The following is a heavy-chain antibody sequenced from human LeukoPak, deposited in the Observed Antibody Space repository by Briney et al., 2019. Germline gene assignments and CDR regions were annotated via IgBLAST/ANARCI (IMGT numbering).Heavy chain of an antibody. CDR1: GFILSRYW. V-gene: IGHV3-7*03. CDR2: IKEDGREN. D-gene: IGHD6-19*01. Sequence: GGSLRLSCAASGFILSRYWMTWVRQAPGKGLEWVANIKEDGRENYYVDSVKGRFTISRDNAKNSLYLQMNSLRAEDTALYYCAKGSIAVAGNFDYWGQGTLVTVSS. J-gene: IGHJ4*02. CDR3: AKGSIAVAGNFDY.